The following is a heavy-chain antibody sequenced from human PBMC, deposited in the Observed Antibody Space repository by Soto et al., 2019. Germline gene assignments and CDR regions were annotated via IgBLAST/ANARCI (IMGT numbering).Heavy chain of an antibody. CDR1: GFNFSTYD. CDR2: ISISSSAI. J-gene: IGHJ5*02. V-gene: IGHV3-48*02. Sequence: EVQLVESGGGLVQPGGSLRLSCAASGFNFSTYDMNWVRQAPGKGLEWVSYISISSSAIYYADSVQGRFTISRDNAKNSLYLQMNSLRDEDTAVYYCARGPPLFDPWGQGTLVTVSS. CDR3: ARGPPLFDP.